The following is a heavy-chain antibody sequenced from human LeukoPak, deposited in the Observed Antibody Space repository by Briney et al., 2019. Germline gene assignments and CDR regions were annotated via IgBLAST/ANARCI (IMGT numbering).Heavy chain of an antibody. D-gene: IGHD3-10*01. Sequence: SQTLSLTCTVSGGSISSGDYYWNWIRQHPEKSLEWIGYIFYSGSAYYNPSLKSRVTISVDTSKNQFSLKLSSVTAADTVVYYCARGSTLIRGFDYWGQGTLVTVSS. CDR1: GGSISSGDYY. CDR2: IFYSGSA. V-gene: IGHV4-31*03. CDR3: ARGSTLIRGFDY. J-gene: IGHJ4*02.